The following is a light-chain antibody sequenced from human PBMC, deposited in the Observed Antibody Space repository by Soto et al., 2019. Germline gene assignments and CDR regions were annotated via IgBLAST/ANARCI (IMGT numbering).Light chain of an antibody. Sequence: QSVLTQSPSASASLGASVNLTCTLSSGHSHYTIAWHQQQPEKGPRYLMTLNSDGSHHRGDGIPDRFSGSTSGAERYLTISNHQSEDEADYYCETWDTGIQVFGGGTKLTVL. CDR3: ETWDTGIQV. CDR2: LNSDGSH. V-gene: IGLV4-69*01. CDR1: SGHSHYT. J-gene: IGLJ3*02.